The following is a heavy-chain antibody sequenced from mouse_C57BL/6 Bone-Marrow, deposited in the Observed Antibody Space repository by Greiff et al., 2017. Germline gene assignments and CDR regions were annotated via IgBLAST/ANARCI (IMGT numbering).Heavy chain of an antibody. CDR1: GYTFTDHT. CDR2: IYPRDGST. J-gene: IGHJ2*01. Sequence: VQLQQSDAELVKPGASLKISCKASGYTFTDHTIHWMHQTPDQGLEWIGYIYPRDGSTKYNENVKGKATLTADKAYSTAYLQLNSLTSEDSAVYFCASGDYYGSSYSYWGQGTTLTVSS. V-gene: IGHV1-78*01. CDR3: ASGDYYGSSYSY. D-gene: IGHD1-1*01.